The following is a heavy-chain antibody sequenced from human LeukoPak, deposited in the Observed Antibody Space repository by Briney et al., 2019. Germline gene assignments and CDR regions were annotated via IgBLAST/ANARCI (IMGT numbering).Heavy chain of an antibody. J-gene: IGHJ4*02. D-gene: IGHD6-25*01. CDR1: GFTVSSNY. V-gene: IGHV3-66*01. CDR3: ARAGGSRPIDY. CDR2: IYSGGFT. Sequence: GGSLRLSCAASGFTVSSNYMTWVRQAPGKGLEWVSVIYSGGFTYYADSVKGRFTISRDTSKSTLYLQMNSLRAEDTAVYYCARAGGSRPIDYWGQGTLVTVSS.